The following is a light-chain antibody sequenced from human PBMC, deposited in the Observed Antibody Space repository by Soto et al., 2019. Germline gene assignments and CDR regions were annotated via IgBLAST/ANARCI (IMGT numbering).Light chain of an antibody. CDR3: CSYTTSNTRQIV. V-gene: IGLV2-14*01. CDR1: SGDVGGYNY. Sequence: SSLTKPASVSRSPVRLITISYNGTSGDVGGYNYVSWYQQHPGKAPKFMIYDVSNRPSGVSNRFSGSKSGNTASLTISGLQAEDEADYYCCSYTTSNTRQIVFGTGTKVTVL. J-gene: IGLJ1*01. CDR2: DVS.